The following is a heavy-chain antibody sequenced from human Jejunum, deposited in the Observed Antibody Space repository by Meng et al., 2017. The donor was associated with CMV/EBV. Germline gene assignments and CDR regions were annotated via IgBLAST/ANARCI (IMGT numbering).Heavy chain of an antibody. CDR2: IGARGGST. CDR1: RFTFRNYA. CDR3: ARGAPWTDYDY. V-gene: IGHV3-23*01. Sequence: LSWAAPRFTFRNYAMGWVRKTPGKGLEWVSGIGARGGSTYSADSVKGRFTISRDNINNILYLQMHSLRADDTAVYYCARGAPWTDYDYWGQGTLVTVSS. J-gene: IGHJ4*02. D-gene: IGHD3/OR15-3a*01.